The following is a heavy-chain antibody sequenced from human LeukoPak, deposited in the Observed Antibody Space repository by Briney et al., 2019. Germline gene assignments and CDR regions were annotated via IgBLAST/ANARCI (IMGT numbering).Heavy chain of an antibody. CDR2: INHSGST. V-gene: IGHV4-34*01. D-gene: IGHD2-21*02. CDR1: GGSFSGYY. CDR3: ASRYCGGDCYPNWFDP. J-gene: IGHJ5*02. Sequence: PSETLSLTCAVYGGSFSGYYWSWIRQPPGKGLEWIGEINHSGSTNYNPSLKSRVTISVDTSKNQFSPKLSSVTAADTAVYYCASRYCGGDCYPNWFDPWGQGTLVTVSS.